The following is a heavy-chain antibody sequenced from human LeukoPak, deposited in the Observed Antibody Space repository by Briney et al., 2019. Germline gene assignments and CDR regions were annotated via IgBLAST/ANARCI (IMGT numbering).Heavy chain of an antibody. CDR2: IYTSGSN. CDR3: AREARDNWNYVTYFDY. J-gene: IGHJ4*02. D-gene: IGHD1-7*01. V-gene: IGHV4-4*07. Sequence: SETLALTCTVSGDSISSYYGSWIRQPAGKGLEGIGRIYTSGSNNYNASLRSRVTMSVHTSKNQFSLKLSSVTAADTAVYYCAREARDNWNYVTYFDYWGQGTLVTVSS. CDR1: GDSISSYY.